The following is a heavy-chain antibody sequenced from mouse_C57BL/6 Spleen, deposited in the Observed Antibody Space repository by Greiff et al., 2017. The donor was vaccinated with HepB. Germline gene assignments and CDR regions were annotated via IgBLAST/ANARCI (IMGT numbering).Heavy chain of an antibody. V-gene: IGHV1-42*01. J-gene: IGHJ1*03. Sequence: VHVKQSGPELVKPGASVKISCKASGYSFTGYYMNWVKQSPEKSLEWIGEINPSTGGTTYNQKFKAKATLTVDKSSSTAYMQLKSLTSEDSAVYYCASRGPHWYFDVWGTGTTVTVSS. CDR2: INPSTGGT. CDR3: ASRGPHWYFDV. D-gene: IGHD3-3*01. CDR1: GYSFTGYY.